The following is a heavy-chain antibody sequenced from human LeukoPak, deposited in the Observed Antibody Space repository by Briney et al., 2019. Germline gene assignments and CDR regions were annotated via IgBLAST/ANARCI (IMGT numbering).Heavy chain of an antibody. CDR3: ARGGEPRTHYYYYYMDV. CDR2: INHSGST. V-gene: IGHV4-34*01. J-gene: IGHJ6*03. Sequence: SETLSLTCAVYGGSFSGYYWSWIRQPPGKGLEWIGEINHSGSTNYNPSLKSRVTISVDTSKNQFSLKLSSVTAADTAVHYCARGGEPRTHYYYYYMDVWGKGTTVTVSS. CDR1: GGSFSGYY. D-gene: IGHD3-10*01.